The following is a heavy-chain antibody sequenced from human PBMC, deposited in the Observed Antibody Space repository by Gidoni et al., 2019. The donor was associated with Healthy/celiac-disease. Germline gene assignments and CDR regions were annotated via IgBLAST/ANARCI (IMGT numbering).Heavy chain of an antibody. CDR1: GYTFTGYY. V-gene: IGHV1-2*02. J-gene: IGHJ5*02. CDR2: INPNSGGT. D-gene: IGHD4-4*01. CDR3: ARDLYSNRFGDADWQGGFDP. Sequence: QVQLVQSGAEVKKPGASVTVSCKASGYTFTGYYMHWVRQAPGQGLEWMGWINPNSGGTNYAQKFQGRVTMTRDTSISTAYMELSRLRSDDTAVYYCARDLYSNRFGDADWQGGFDPWGQGTLVTVSS.